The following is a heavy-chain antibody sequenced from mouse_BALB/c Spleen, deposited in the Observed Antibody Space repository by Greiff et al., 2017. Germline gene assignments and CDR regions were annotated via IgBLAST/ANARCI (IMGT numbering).Heavy chain of an antibody. CDR2: IWGDGST. CDR3: ASIYCGNYCGWFAY. Sequence: QVQLKESGPGLVAPSQSLSITCTVSGFSLTGYGVSWVRQPPGKGLEWLGVIWGDGSTNYHSALISRLSIIKDNSKSQVFLKLNSRQTDDTATYYCASIYCGNYCGWFAYWGQGTLVTVSA. V-gene: IGHV2-3*01. CDR1: GFSLTGYG. D-gene: IGHD2-1*01. J-gene: IGHJ3*01.